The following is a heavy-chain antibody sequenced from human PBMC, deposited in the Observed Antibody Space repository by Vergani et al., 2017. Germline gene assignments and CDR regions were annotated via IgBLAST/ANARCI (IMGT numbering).Heavy chain of an antibody. D-gene: IGHD7-27*01. V-gene: IGHV5-51*01. Sequence: EVQLVQSGAEVKKPGESLKISCEGSGNSFTNYWIVWVRQMPGKGLEWMGVIYPGDSDTRYSPSFQGQVTISADKSITTAYLQWSSLKASDTAMYYCARTNNWGSVNFDYWGQGTLVTVSS. CDR2: IYPGDSDT. J-gene: IGHJ4*02. CDR3: ARTNNWGSVNFDY. CDR1: GNSFTNYW.